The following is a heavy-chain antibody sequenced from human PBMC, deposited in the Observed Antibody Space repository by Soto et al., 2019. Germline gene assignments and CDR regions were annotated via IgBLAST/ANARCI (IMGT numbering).Heavy chain of an antibody. J-gene: IGHJ6*02. CDR1: GGSISSYY. CDR2: IYYRGST. D-gene: IGHD1-1*01. CDR3: ARGQLARPLGGYYYYGMDV. Sequence: ETLSLTCTVSGGSISSYYWSWIRQPPGKGLEWIGYIYYRGSTNYNPFLKSRVTISVDTSKNKFSLKLSSVTAADTAVYYCARGQLARPLGGYYYYGMDVWGQGTTVTV. V-gene: IGHV4-59*01.